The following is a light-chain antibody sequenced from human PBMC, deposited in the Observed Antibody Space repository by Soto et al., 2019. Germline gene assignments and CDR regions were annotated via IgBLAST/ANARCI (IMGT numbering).Light chain of an antibody. CDR2: DVY. CDR3: NSYTTSNTLV. CDR1: SSDVGEYNY. J-gene: IGLJ3*02. Sequence: QSALTQPRSVSGSPGQSVTISCTGSSSDVGEYNYVSWYQQHPGKAPKLIIYDVYNRPSGISHRFSGSRSGNTASLTMSGLQADDEADYYCNSYTTSNTLVFGGGTKVTVL. V-gene: IGLV2-14*03.